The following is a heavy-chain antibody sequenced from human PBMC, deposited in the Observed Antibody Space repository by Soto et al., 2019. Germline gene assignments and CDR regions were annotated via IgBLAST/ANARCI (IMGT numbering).Heavy chain of an antibody. D-gene: IGHD6-13*01. CDR2: INHSGST. J-gene: IGHJ4*02. V-gene: IGHV4-34*01. CDR1: GGSFSGYY. CDR3: ARGSIPAAGSYYFDY. Sequence: SETLSLTCAVYGGSFSGYYWSWIRQPPGKGLEWIGEINHSGSTNYNPSLKSRVTISVDTSKNQFSLKLSSVTAADTAVYYCARGSIPAAGSYYFDYWGQGTLVTVSS.